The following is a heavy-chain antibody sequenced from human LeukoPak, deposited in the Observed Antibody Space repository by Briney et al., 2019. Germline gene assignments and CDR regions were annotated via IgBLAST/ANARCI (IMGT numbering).Heavy chain of an antibody. CDR3: ARHLGATPFDY. Sequence: SETLSLTCTVSRGSITSYYWSWIRQPPGRGLEWIGYISYSGSTNYNPSLKSRVTISVDTSKNQFSLKLSSVTAADTAVYYCARHLGATPFDYWGQGTLVTVSS. CDR2: ISYSGST. CDR1: RGSITSYY. D-gene: IGHD1-26*01. J-gene: IGHJ4*02. V-gene: IGHV4-59*08.